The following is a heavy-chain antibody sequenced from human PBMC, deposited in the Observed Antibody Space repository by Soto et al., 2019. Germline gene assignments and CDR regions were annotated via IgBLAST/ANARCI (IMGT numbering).Heavy chain of an antibody. CDR3: ARGGSVGHDY. D-gene: IGHD1-26*01. CDR2: IIPSGGST. Sequence: QVLLVQSGADVKKPGASVRVSCKASGYTFTNFYMHWVRQAPGQGLEWMAMIIPSGGSTSYAQKFQGRVTLNRDTSTSTVYMELSNLRSEDTAVYYCARGGSVGHDYWGQGTLVTVSS. V-gene: IGHV1-46*01. CDR1: GYTFTNFY. J-gene: IGHJ4*02.